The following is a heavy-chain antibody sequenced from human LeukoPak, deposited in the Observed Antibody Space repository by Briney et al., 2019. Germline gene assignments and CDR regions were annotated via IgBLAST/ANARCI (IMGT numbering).Heavy chain of an antibody. CDR1: GYTFTSYY. Sequence: ASVKVSCKASGYTFTSYYMHWVRQAPGQGLEWMGIINPSGGSTSYAQKFQGRVTMTRDMSTSTVYMELSSLRSEDTAVYYCARDHGGYDWIGYFDYWGQGTLVTVSS. CDR3: ARDHGGYDWIGYFDY. CDR2: INPSGGST. J-gene: IGHJ4*02. V-gene: IGHV1-46*01. D-gene: IGHD5-12*01.